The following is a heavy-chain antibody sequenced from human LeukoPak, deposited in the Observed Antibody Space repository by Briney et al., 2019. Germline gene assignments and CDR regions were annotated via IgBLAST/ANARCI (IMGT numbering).Heavy chain of an antibody. D-gene: IGHD3-22*01. CDR3: ERGFGYDSTDYRAFDS. Sequence: PSETLSHTCTVSGGSLSTYYSNWIRQPPGKGLECMGYIDYSGSTNYNPSLKSRVAISVDTSKNHFSLKLSSVTPADKAVYYCERGFGYDSTDYRAFDSWGQGTMVTVSS. CDR2: IDYSGST. J-gene: IGHJ3*02. V-gene: IGHV4-59*01. CDR1: GGSLSTYY.